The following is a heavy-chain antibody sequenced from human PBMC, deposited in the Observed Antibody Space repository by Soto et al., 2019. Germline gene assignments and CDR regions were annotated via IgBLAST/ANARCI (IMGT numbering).Heavy chain of an antibody. Sequence: QVQLVQSGAEEKKPGASVKVSCKASGYTFTGYAMHWVRQAPGQRLEWMGWINAGNGNTKYSQKFQGRVTITRDTSANTAYMELSSLRSEDTAVYYCARAVAVPADFDYWGQGTLVTVSS. V-gene: IGHV1-3*05. CDR2: INAGNGNT. D-gene: IGHD6-19*01. CDR1: GYTFTGYA. CDR3: ARAVAVPADFDY. J-gene: IGHJ4*02.